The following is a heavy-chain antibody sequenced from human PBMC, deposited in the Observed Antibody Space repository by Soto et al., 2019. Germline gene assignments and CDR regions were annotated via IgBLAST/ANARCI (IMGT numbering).Heavy chain of an antibody. CDR2: ISSSSSTI. V-gene: IGHV3-48*02. CDR3: AKLYYYDSSGRGVDC. D-gene: IGHD3-22*01. J-gene: IGHJ4*02. CDR1: GFTFSSYS. Sequence: GGSLRLSCAASGFTFSSYSMNWVRQAPGKGLEWVSYISSSSSTIYYADSVKGRFTISRDNAKNSLYLQMNSLRDEDTAVYYCAKLYYYDSSGRGVDCWGQGTLVTVSS.